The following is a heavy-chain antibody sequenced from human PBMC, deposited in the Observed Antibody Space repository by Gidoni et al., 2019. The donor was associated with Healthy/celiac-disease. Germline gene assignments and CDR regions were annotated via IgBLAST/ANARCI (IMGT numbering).Heavy chain of an antibody. CDR3: AREDGLVVITGYYYYGMDV. V-gene: IGHV3-48*03. D-gene: IGHD3-22*01. CDR2: ISSSGSTI. CDR1: GFTFSSYE. Sequence: EVQLVESGGGLVQPGGSLRLSCAASGFTFSSYEMNWVRQAPGKGLEWVSYISSSGSTIYYADSVKGRFTISRDNAKNSLYLQMNSLRAEDTAVYYCAREDGLVVITGYYYYGMDVWGQGTTVTVSS. J-gene: IGHJ6*02.